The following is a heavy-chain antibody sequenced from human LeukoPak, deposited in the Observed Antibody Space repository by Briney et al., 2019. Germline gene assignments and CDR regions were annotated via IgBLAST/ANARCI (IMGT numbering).Heavy chain of an antibody. CDR1: GFTFSSYE. J-gene: IGHJ3*02. CDR2: ISSSGSTI. V-gene: IGHV3-48*03. CDR3: ARAGGYYYDSSGKRDAFDI. D-gene: IGHD3-22*01. Sequence: GGSLRLSCAASGFTFSSYEMNWVRQAPGKGLEWVSYISSSGSTIYYADSVKGRFTISRDNAKNSLYLQMNSLRAEDTAVYYCARAGGYYYDSSGKRDAFDIWGQGTMVTVSS.